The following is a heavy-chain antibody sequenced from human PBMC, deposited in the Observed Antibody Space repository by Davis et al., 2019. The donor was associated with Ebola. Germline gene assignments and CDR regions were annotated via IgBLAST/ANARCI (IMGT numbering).Heavy chain of an antibody. CDR2: IYYSGST. V-gene: IGHV4-59*01. CDR3: ARGPHSSGWYGLDV. Sequence: SETLSLTCTVSGASIGSYYWSWIRQPPGKGLEWIGYIYYSGSTNYNPSLKSRVTISVDKSKNHFSLKLSSVTAADMAVYYCARGPHSSGWYGLDVWGQGTTVTVSS. CDR1: GASIGSYY. D-gene: IGHD6-19*01. J-gene: IGHJ6*02.